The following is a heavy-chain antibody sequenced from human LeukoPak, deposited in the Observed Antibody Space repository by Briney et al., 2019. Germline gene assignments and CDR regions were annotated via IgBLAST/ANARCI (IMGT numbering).Heavy chain of an antibody. V-gene: IGHV5-51*01. CDR3: ARVMTGYSAFDY. CDR2: IYPGDSDP. CDR1: GYTFISYW. J-gene: IGHJ4*02. Sequence: GESLKISCKGSGYTFISYWIGWVRQTPGKGLEWMGIIYPGDSDPRYSPSFQGQVTISADKSISTAYLQWSSLKASDTAMYYCARVMTGYSAFDYWGQGTLVTVSS. D-gene: IGHD3-9*01.